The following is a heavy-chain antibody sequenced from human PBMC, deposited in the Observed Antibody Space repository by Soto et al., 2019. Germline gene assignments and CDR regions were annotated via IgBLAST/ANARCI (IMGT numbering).Heavy chain of an antibody. CDR2: INHSGST. CDR3: ARDKITGLFDY. D-gene: IGHD2-8*02. Sequence: SETLSLTCAVYGGSFSDYSWTWIRQPPGKGLEWIGEINHSGSTYYNPSLMSRVTISVDTSKNQFSLKLASVTAADTAVYYCARDKITGLFDYWGQGTLVTVYS. V-gene: IGHV4-34*01. J-gene: IGHJ4*02. CDR1: GGSFSDYS.